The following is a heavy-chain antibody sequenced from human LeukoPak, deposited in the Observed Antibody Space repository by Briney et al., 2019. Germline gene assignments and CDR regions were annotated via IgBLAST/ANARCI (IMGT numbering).Heavy chain of an antibody. CDR3: ASLLDTLNYDFWSGYLDH. CDR2: INHSGST. CDR1: GGSFSGYY. J-gene: IGHJ4*02. D-gene: IGHD3-3*01. Sequence: SETLSLTCAVYGGSFSGYYRSWIRQPPGKGLEWVGEINHSGSTNYNPSLKSRVIISVDTSKDQFSLKLSSVTAADTAVYYCASLLDTLNYDFWSGYLDHWGQGTLVTVSS. V-gene: IGHV4-34*01.